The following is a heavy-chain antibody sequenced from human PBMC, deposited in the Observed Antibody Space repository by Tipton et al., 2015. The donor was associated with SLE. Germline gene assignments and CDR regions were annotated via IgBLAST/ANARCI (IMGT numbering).Heavy chain of an antibody. CDR3: ATGDSYWYFAL. D-gene: IGHD3-16*01. J-gene: IGHJ2*01. CDR1: GGSISSYY. Sequence: TLSLTCTVSGGSISSYYWSWIRQPPGRGLEWIGHIYYSGSTNYNPSLKSRVTISVDTSKNQFSLKLSSVTAADTAVYYCATGDSYWYFALWGRGTLVTVSS. CDR2: IYYSGST. V-gene: IGHV4-59*01.